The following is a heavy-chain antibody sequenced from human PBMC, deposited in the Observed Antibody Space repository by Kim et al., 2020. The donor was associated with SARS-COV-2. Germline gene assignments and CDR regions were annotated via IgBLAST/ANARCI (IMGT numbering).Heavy chain of an antibody. CDR2: INHSGST. J-gene: IGHJ6*02. D-gene: IGHD2-21*01. Sequence: SETLSLTCAVYGGSFSGYYWSWIRQPPGKGLEWIGEINHSGSTNYNPSLKSRVTISVDTSKNQFSLKLSSVTAADTAVYYCARGLGGVIAKYYYGMDVWGQGTTVTVSS. CDR1: GGSFSGYY. CDR3: ARGLGGVIAKYYYGMDV. V-gene: IGHV4-34*01.